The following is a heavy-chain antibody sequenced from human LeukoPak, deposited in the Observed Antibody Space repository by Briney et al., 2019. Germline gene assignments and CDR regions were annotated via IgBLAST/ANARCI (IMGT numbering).Heavy chain of an antibody. CDR3: ARDHGFGELFFDY. J-gene: IGHJ4*02. D-gene: IGHD3-10*01. Sequence: GGSLRLSCAASGFTFSSYAMSWVRQAPGKGLEWVSYISSSGSTIYYADSVKGRFTISRDNAKNSLYLQMNSLRAEDTAVYHCARDHGFGELFFDYWGQGTLVTVSS. CDR1: GFTFSSYA. V-gene: IGHV3-48*04. CDR2: ISSSGSTI.